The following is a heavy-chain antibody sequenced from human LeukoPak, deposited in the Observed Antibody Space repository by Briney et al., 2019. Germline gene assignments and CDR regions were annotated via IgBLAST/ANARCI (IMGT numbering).Heavy chain of an antibody. CDR3: AKGIAATGTLYFDY. Sequence: GGSLRLSCAASGFTFSSYGMHWIRQAPGKGLEWVAVISYDGSNKYYADSVKGRFTISRDNSQNTLYVQMNSLSSEDTAVYCCAKGIAATGTLYFDYWGQGTLVTVSS. D-gene: IGHD6-13*01. CDR2: ISYDGSNK. J-gene: IGHJ4*02. V-gene: IGHV3-30*18. CDR1: GFTFSSYG.